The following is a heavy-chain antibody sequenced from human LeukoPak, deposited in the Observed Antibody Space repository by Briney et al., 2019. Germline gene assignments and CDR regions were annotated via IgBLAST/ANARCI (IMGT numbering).Heavy chain of an antibody. D-gene: IGHD5-24*01. V-gene: IGHV3-30*18. CDR3: AKELKGWLQAFDY. CDR2: ISYDGSNK. CDR1: GFTFSSYG. J-gene: IGHJ4*02. Sequence: PGGSLRLSCAASGFTFSSYGIHWVRQAPGKGLGWVAVISYDGSNKNYADSVKGRFTISRDNSKNTLYLQMNSLRAEDTAVYYCAKELKGWLQAFDYWGQGTLVTVSS.